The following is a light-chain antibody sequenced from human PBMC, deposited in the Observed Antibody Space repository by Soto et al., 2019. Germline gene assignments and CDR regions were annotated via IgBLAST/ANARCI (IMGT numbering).Light chain of an antibody. J-gene: IGKJ4*01. V-gene: IGKV1-39*01. CDR1: QYISRY. CDR2: DAS. Sequence: DIQMTQSPSSLSASVGDRVTITCRASQYISRYVNWYQTKPGKVPKLLIYDASNLQSGVPSRFSGSGSGTDVTLTISSLQPEDFATYYCQQSYSSPPLTFGGGTKVEIK. CDR3: QQSYSSPPLT.